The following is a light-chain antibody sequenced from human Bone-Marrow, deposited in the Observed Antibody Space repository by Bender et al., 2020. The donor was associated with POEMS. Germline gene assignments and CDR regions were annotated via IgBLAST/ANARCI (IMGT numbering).Light chain of an antibody. CDR2: SSH. Sequence: QSVLTQPPSASGTPGQRVTLSCSGGSSNIGAHAVNWYQHLPGTAPRLLISSSHRRPPGVPARFSGSRAGTSASLAVSGLQAEEEAVCYCAVWDDNLNGWVFGGGAKMTVL. J-gene: IGLJ3*02. V-gene: IGLV1-44*01. CDR1: SSNIGAHA. CDR3: AVWDDNLNGWV.